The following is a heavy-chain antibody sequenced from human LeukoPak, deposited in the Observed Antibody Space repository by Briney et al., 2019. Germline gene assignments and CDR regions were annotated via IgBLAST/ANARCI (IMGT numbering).Heavy chain of an antibody. D-gene: IGHD5/OR15-5a*01. V-gene: IGHV3-9*01. CDR2: ISWNSGSI. Sequence: QAGGSLRLSCAASGFTFDDYAIHWVRQAPGKGLEWVSGISWNSGSIDYADSVKGRFTIARDNSKTTMYLQMNSLRAEDTALYYCAKPLRLGYHYYAMDVWGQGTTVTVSS. J-gene: IGHJ6*02. CDR3: AKPLRLGYHYYAMDV. CDR1: GFTFDDYA.